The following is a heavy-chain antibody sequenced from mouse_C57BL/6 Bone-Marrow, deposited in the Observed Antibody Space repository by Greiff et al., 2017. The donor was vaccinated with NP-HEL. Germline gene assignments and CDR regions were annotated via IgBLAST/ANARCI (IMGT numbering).Heavy chain of an antibody. CDR3: ASSLNWDPYAMDY. CDR2: IDPEDGET. J-gene: IGHJ4*01. D-gene: IGHD4-1*01. Sequence: VQLQQSGAELVKPGASVKLSCTASGFNIKDYYMHWVKQRTEQGLEWIGRIDPEDGETKYAPTFQGKATITADTSSNTAYLQLSSLTSEDTAVYYCASSLNWDPYAMDYWGQGTSVTVSS. V-gene: IGHV14-2*01. CDR1: GFNIKDYY.